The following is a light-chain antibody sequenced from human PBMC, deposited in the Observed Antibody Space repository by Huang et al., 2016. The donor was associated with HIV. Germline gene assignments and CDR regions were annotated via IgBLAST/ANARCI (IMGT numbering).Light chain of an antibody. CDR3: QQYNKWPPEYT. CDR2: AAS. J-gene: IGKJ2*01. Sequence: VMMSQSPATLAASPGERVTLSCGASQSVNTNLAWYQQKPGQPPRLLIDAASTRATGVHARFAGSGSGTEFTLTIDSLQSDDFAVYYCQQYNKWPPEYTFGQGTRLEIK. CDR1: QSVNTN. V-gene: IGKV3-15*01.